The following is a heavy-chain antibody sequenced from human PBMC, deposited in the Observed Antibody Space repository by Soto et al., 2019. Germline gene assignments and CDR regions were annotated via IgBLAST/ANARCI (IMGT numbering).Heavy chain of an antibody. Sequence: DVQLLESGGDLVQPGGSLRLSCAASGFTFNNYAINWVRQSPGKGLEWVSVISGSAGSTYYADSVKGRFTITRDNSKNTLYLQMNSLRAEDTGVYYCAKAGGAAGTVDYFDYWGQGTLVTVSS. CDR1: GFTFNNYA. CDR2: ISGSAGST. CDR3: AKAGGAAGTVDYFDY. J-gene: IGHJ4*02. D-gene: IGHD6-13*01. V-gene: IGHV3-23*01.